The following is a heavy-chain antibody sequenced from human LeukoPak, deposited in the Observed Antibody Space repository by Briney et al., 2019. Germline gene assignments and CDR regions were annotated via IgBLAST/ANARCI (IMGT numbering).Heavy chain of an antibody. J-gene: IGHJ3*02. V-gene: IGHV3-23*01. Sequence: PGGSLRLSCAASGFTFSSYAMSWVRQAPGKGLEWVSSITGGGDTTHYADSVKGRFTISRDNSKNTLYLQMNSLRAEDTAVYYCAKDIVVVPAAMGAFDIWGQGTMVTVSS. D-gene: IGHD2-2*01. CDR2: ITGGGDTT. CDR1: GFTFSSYA. CDR3: AKDIVVVPAAMGAFDI.